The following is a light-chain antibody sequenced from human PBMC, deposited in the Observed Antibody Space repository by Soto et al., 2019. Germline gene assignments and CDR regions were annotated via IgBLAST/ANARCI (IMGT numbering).Light chain of an antibody. CDR3: QHYVIAPWT. CDR1: QRLSSNF. Sequence: EIVLQQSPATPSLSPGGGATHSCRASQRLSSNFLAWYQQKPGQPPRLLIYHSSTRATGFPDRFSGSGSGTDFTLTIIRLEPEDVAVYYCQHYVIAPWTFGQGTKVEIK. V-gene: IGKV3-20*01. J-gene: IGKJ1*01. CDR2: HSS.